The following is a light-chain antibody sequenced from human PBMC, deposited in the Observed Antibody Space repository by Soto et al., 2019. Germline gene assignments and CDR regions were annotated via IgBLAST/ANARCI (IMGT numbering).Light chain of an antibody. J-gene: IGLJ1*01. CDR2: DVS. Sequence: QSALTQPASVSGSPGQSITISCTGTSSDVGGYNYVSWYQHHPGKAPKLMIYDVSNRPSGVSNRFSGSKSGNTASLTISGLQAEDEADYFCSSYTRSNTPLYVFGTGTKLTVL. V-gene: IGLV2-14*03. CDR3: SSYTRSNTPLYV. CDR1: SSDVGGYNY.